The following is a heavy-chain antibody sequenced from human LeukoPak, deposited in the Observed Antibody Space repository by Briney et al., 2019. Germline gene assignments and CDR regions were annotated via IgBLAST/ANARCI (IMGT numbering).Heavy chain of an antibody. Sequence: SVKVSCKASGGTFSSYAISWVRQAPGQGLEWMGRIIPIFGTANYAQKFRGRVTITTDESTSAAYMELSSLRSEDTAVYYCARFDGNPKRGFFDYWGQGTLVTVSS. CDR3: ARFDGNPKRGFFDY. V-gene: IGHV1-69*05. J-gene: IGHJ4*02. CDR1: GGTFSSYA. D-gene: IGHD4-23*01. CDR2: IIPIFGTA.